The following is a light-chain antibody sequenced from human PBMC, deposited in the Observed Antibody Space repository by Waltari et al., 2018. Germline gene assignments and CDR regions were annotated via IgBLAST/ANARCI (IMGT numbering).Light chain of an antibody. CDR3: SSYAGSNLWV. Sequence: QSALTQPPSASGSPGQSVPIPCTGTSSDVGGYDQVSWYQQHPAKAPKLMIYEVTKRPSGVPDRFSGSKSGNTASLTVSGLHAEDEADYYCSSYAGSNLWVFGGGTKLTVL. CDR1: SSDVGGYDQ. CDR2: EVT. V-gene: IGLV2-8*01. J-gene: IGLJ3*02.